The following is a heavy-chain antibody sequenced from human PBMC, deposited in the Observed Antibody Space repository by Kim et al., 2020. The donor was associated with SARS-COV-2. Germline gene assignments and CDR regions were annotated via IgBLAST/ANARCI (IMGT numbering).Heavy chain of an antibody. V-gene: IGHV1-3*01. Sequence: NTRYSRKFQGRVSITRDTSATTAYLELSGLISEDTAVYYCAREAVAGSFDYWGQGSLVTVSS. D-gene: IGHD6-19*01. CDR3: AREAVAGSFDY. CDR2: NT. J-gene: IGHJ4*02.